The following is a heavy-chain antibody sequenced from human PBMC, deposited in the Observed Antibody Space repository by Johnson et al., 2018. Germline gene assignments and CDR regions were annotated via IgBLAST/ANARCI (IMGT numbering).Heavy chain of an antibody. CDR3: AGTSNAFDI. D-gene: IGHD6-6*01. V-gene: IGHV3-33*08. J-gene: IGHJ3*02. CDR2: IWYDGSNK. CDR1: GFTFSSYG. Sequence: QVQLVESGGGVVQPGRSLRLSCAASGFTFSSYGMHWVRQAPGKGLEWVAVIWYDGSNKYYADSVKGRFTISRDNSQNTLYLQMNSLRAEDTAVYYCAGTSNAFDIWGQGTRVTVSS.